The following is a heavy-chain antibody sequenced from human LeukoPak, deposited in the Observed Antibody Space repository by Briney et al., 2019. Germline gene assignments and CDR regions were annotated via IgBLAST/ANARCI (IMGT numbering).Heavy chain of an antibody. CDR3: AKDAQRGFDYSNSLES. J-gene: IGHJ5*01. CDR2: IWSDGSNR. D-gene: IGHD4-11*01. Sequence: PGGSLRPSCSTSGFTFSHFGMHWVRQAPGKGLEWVAVIWSDGSNRYYGDSVKGRFTISRDNSENSVYLHMNNLRVEDTAVYYCAKDAQRGFDYSNSLESWGQETLVIVSS. V-gene: IGHV3-33*06. CDR1: GFTFSHFG.